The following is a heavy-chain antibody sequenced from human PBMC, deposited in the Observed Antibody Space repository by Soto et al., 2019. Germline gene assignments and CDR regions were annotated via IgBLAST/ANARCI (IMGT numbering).Heavy chain of an antibody. Sequence: QVQLVQSGAEVKKPGASLRVSCKASGYTFTSYGISWVRQAPGQGLEWMGWIGASRGNTNYAQNLQGRVTMTTDTSTSTAYMELRSLRSDDTAVYYCARHGSGENYFDYWGRGTLVTVSS. CDR3: ARHGSGENYFDY. CDR1: GYTFTSYG. J-gene: IGHJ4*02. D-gene: IGHD3-10*01. V-gene: IGHV1-18*04. CDR2: IGASRGNT.